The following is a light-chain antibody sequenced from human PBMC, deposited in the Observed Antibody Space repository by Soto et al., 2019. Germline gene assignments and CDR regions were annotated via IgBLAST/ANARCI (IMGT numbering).Light chain of an antibody. V-gene: IGKV3-11*01. Sequence: VLTQSPATLSLSPGERATLSCRASLNVNSYLAWYQQKPGQAPRLLIYDASNRAAGIPARFSGSGSGTDFTLTISSLEPEDFAIYYCQQRQYGPPITFGQGTRLEI. CDR2: DAS. CDR1: LNVNSY. J-gene: IGKJ5*01. CDR3: QQRQYGPPIT.